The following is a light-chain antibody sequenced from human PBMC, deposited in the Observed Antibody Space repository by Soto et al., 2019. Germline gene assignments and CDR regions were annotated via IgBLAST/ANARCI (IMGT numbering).Light chain of an antibody. CDR1: SSNIGSNT. CDR3: AAWDDSLNGSYV. V-gene: IGLV1-44*01. CDR2: SNN. J-gene: IGLJ1*01. Sequence: QSALTQPPSASGTPGQRVTISCSGSSSNIGSNTVNWYQQLPGTAPKLLIYSNNLRPSGVPDRFSGSKSGTSASLAISGLQSEDEADYYCAAWDDSLNGSYVFGTGTQVTVL.